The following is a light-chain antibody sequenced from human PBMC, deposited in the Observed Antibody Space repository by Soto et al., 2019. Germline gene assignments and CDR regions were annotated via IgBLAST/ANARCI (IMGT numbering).Light chain of an antibody. J-gene: IGKJ2*01. CDR2: GAS. Sequence: EIVMTQSPATLSVSPGERATLSCRASQSISSNLAWYQQKPGQAPRLLIYGASTRATGIPARFSGSGSGTEFTLTISSLQSEDFAVYHCQQYSIWPYTFGQGTKLEIK. CDR3: QQYSIWPYT. V-gene: IGKV3-15*01. CDR1: QSISSN.